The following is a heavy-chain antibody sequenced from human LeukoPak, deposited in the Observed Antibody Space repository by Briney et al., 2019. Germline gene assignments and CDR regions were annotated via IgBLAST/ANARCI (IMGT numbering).Heavy chain of an antibody. CDR3: ARVAGSSWSPFDY. V-gene: IGHV4-39*01. J-gene: IGHJ4*02. CDR2: IYYSGST. D-gene: IGHD6-13*01. Sequence: SETLSLTCTVSGGSISSSSYYWGWIRQPPGKGLEWIGSIYYSGSTYYNPSLKSRVTISVGTSKNQFSLKLSSVTAADTAVYYCARVAGSSWSPFDYWGQGTLVVVSS. CDR1: GGSISSSSYY.